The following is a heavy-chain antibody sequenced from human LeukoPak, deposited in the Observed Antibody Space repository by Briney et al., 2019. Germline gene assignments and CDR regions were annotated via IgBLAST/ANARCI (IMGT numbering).Heavy chain of an antibody. J-gene: IGHJ4*02. CDR2: INPNSGGT. CDR3: ATVQSTYYDFWSGYPRPFDY. V-gene: IGHV1-2*02. Sequence: ASVKVSCKASGYTFTGYYMHWERQAPGQGLEWMGWINPNSGGTDYAQKFQGRVTMTRDTSISTAYMELSRLRSDDTAVYYCATVQSTYYDFWSGYPRPFDYWGQGTLVTVSS. D-gene: IGHD3-3*01. CDR1: GYTFTGYY.